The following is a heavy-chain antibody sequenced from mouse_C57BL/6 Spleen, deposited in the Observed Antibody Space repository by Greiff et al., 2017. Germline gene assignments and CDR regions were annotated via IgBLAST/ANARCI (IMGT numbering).Heavy chain of an antibody. CDR3: ARRNSHSFAY. CDR2: INPYNGGT. Sequence: EVQLQQSGPVLVKPGASVKMSCKASGYTFTDYYMNWVKQSHGKSLEWIGVINPYNGGTSYNQKFKGKATLTVDKSSSTAYMELYSLTSEDSAVYYCARRNSHSFAYWGQGTTLTVSS. J-gene: IGHJ2*01. V-gene: IGHV1-19*01. CDR1: GYTFTDYY.